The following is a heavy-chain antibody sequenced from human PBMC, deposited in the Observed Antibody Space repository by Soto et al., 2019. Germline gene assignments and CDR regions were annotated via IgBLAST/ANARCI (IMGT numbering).Heavy chain of an antibody. J-gene: IGHJ4*02. CDR1: GGSISSSSYY. V-gene: IGHV4-39*07. Sequence: SETLSLTCTVSGGSISSSSYYWGWIRQPPGKGLEWIGSIYYSGSTNYNPSLKSRVTISVDTSKNQFSLKLSSVTAADTAVYYCARDYRSYFDYWGQGTLVTVSS. CDR2: IYYSGST. D-gene: IGHD3-16*02. CDR3: ARDYRSYFDY.